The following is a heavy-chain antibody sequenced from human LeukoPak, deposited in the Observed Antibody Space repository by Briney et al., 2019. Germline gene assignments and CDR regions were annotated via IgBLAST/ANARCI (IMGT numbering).Heavy chain of an antibody. CDR1: GFTFSSYW. V-gene: IGHV3-7*01. CDR3: ASPLYYDFWSGYYTEDY. D-gene: IGHD3-3*01. Sequence: GGSLRLSCAASGFTFSSYWMSWVRQAPGKGLEWVANIKQDGSEKYYVDSVKGRFTISRDNAKNSLYLQMNSLRAEDTAVYYCASPLYYDFWSGYYTEDYWGQGTLVIVSS. J-gene: IGHJ4*02. CDR2: IKQDGSEK.